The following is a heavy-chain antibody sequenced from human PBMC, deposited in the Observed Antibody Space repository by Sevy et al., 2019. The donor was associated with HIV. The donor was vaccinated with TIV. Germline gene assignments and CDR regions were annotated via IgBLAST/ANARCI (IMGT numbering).Heavy chain of an antibody. CDR1: GFTFSSYW. CDR3: ARGSFCSSASCYSGGYHY. D-gene: IGHD2-2*01. J-gene: IGHJ4*02. CDR2: IKQDGSER. V-gene: IGHV3-7*01. Sequence: GGSLRLSCAASGFTFSSYWLNWVRQAPGKGLEWVANIKQDGSERYYVDSVKGRFTISRDNAENSLYLQMNSLRAEDTAVYYCARGSFCSSASCYSGGYHYWGQGTLVTVSS.